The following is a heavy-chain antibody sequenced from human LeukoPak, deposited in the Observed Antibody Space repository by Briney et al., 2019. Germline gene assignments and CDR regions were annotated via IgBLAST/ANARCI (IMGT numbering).Heavy chain of an antibody. J-gene: IGHJ3*02. CDR1: EFTFSSYA. CDR3: VSHGYCSRTNCYSKRPRYDAFET. CDR2: ISYDGSHK. Sequence: GRSLRLSCAASEFTFSSYAMHWVRQAPGKGLEWVAVISYDGSHKYYADSVKGRFTISRDNSKNTLYLQMNSLRAEDTAVYYSVSHGYCSRTNCYSKRPRYDAFETWGQGTTVTVSP. D-gene: IGHD2-2*02. V-gene: IGHV3-30*04.